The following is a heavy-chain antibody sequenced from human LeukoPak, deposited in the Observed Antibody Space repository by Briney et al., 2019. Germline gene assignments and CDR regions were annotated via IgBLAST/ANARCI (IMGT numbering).Heavy chain of an antibody. V-gene: IGHV4-59*08. CDR3: ARHKPTGSYPLEL. D-gene: IGHD3-10*01. J-gene: IGHJ4*02. Sequence: SETLSLTCTVSAGSLNTYYWSWIRQPPGKGLEWIGYIYSTGSTNYNPSLKSRVTISVDTSKNQFSLKLSSVTAADTAVYYCARHKPTGSYPLELWGQGTLVTVSS. CDR2: IYSTGST. CDR1: AGSLNTYY.